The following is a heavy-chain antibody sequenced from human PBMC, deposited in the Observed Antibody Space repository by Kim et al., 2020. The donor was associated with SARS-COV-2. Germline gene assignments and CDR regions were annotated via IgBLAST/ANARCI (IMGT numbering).Heavy chain of an antibody. CDR2: INTDTGNP. J-gene: IGHJ4*02. CDR1: GYTFTNTA. Sequence: ASVKVSCKASGYTFTNTAIRWVRQAPGQGLEWMGWINTDTGNPTYAQAFTRRFVFTMDTSATTAYLQISSLEAEDTALYYCARVIWGTYRYTDYWGQGTL. D-gene: IGHD3-16*02. CDR3: ARVIWGTYRYTDY. V-gene: IGHV7-4-1*02.